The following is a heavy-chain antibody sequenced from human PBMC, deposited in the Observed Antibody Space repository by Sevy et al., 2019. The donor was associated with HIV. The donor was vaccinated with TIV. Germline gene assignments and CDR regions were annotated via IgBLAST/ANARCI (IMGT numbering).Heavy chain of an antibody. D-gene: IGHD3-22*01. CDR2: INSDGSST. V-gene: IGHV3-74*01. Sequence: GGSLRLSCAASGFTFSSYWMHWVRQAPGKGLVWVSRINSDGSSTSYADSVKGRFTISRDNAKNTLYLQMNSLRAEDTAVQYCARGDYYDSSGYYLYYYYYGMDVWGQGTTVTVSS. J-gene: IGHJ6*02. CDR3: ARGDYYDSSGYYLYYYYYGMDV. CDR1: GFTFSSYW.